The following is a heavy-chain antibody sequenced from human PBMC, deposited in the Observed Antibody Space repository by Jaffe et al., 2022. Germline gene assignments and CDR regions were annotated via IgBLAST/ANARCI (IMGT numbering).Heavy chain of an antibody. CDR3: ARDQKDIVVVPAAMHGYYMDV. D-gene: IGHD2-2*01. Sequence: QVQLVQSGAEVKKPGASVKVSCKASGYTFTSYYMHWVRQAPGQGLEWMGIINPSGGSTSYAQKFQGRVTMTRDTSTSTVYMELSSLRSEDTAVYYCARDQKDIVVVPAAMHGYYMDVWGKGTTVTVSS. CDR2: INPSGGST. J-gene: IGHJ6*03. V-gene: IGHV1-46*03. CDR1: GYTFTSYY.